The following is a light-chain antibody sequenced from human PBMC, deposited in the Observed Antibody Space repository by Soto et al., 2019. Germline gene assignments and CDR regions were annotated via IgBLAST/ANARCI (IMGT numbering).Light chain of an antibody. Sequence: EIVWTQSPGTLSLSPGERATLSCRASQSVSSSYLAWYQQKSGQAPRLLIYGASSTATGIPDRFSGSGSGTDFTLTISRLEPEDFAVYYCQQYGRSPSTFGQGTRVEIK. J-gene: IGKJ1*01. CDR3: QQYGRSPST. CDR2: GAS. CDR1: QSVSSSY. V-gene: IGKV3-20*01.